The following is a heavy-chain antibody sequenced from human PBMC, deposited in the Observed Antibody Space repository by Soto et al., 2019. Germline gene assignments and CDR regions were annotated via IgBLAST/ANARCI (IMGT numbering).Heavy chain of an antibody. V-gene: IGHV1-2*04. J-gene: IGHJ6*02. CDR3: ARASDCTNGVCYYYYYGMDV. Sequence: ASVKVSCKASGYTFTGYYMHWVRQAPGQGLEWMGWINPNSGGTNYAQEFQGWVTMTRDTSISTAYMELSRLRSDDTAVYYCARASDCTNGVCYYYYYGMDVWGQGTTVTVSS. D-gene: IGHD2-8*01. CDR2: INPNSGGT. CDR1: GYTFTGYY.